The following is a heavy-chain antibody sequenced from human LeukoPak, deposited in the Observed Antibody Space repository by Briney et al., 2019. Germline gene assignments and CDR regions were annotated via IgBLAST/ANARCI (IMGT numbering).Heavy chain of an antibody. Sequence: SETLSLTCSVSGGSISSYYWSWIRQPPGKGLEWIGYIYYSGSTYYNPSLKSRVTISVDTSKNQFSLRLSSVTAADTAVYYCAREYSSSWYNWFDPWGQGTLVTVSS. CDR3: AREYSSSWYNWFDP. J-gene: IGHJ5*02. D-gene: IGHD6-13*01. CDR1: GGSISSYY. CDR2: IYYSGST. V-gene: IGHV4-59*01.